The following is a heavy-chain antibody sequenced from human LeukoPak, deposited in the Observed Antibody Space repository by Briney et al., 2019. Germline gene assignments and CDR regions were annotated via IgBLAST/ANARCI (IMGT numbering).Heavy chain of an antibody. Sequence: PGGSLRLSCAASGFTFSSYAMTWVRQAPGKGLEWVSAISGSGSTTYYADSVKGRFTISRDNSKNTLYLQMSSLRAEDTAVYYCARTAMVRNREFDYWGQGTLVTVSS. CDR3: ARTAMVRNREFDY. D-gene: IGHD5-18*01. CDR1: GFTFSSYA. J-gene: IGHJ4*02. CDR2: ISGSGSTT. V-gene: IGHV3-23*01.